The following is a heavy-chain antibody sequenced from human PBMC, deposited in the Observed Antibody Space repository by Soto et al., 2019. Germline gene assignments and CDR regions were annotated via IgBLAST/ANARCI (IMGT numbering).Heavy chain of an antibody. CDR1: GGSISSGGYY. Sequence: PSETLSLTCTASGGSISSGGYYWSWIRQHPGKGLEWIGYIYYSGSTYYNPSLKSRVTISVDTSKNQFSLKLSSVTAADTAVYYCARRRPRNLWLPRSGYFDYWGQGTLVTVSS. D-gene: IGHD5-18*01. J-gene: IGHJ4*02. CDR3: ARRRPRNLWLPRSGYFDY. CDR2: IYYSGST. V-gene: IGHV4-31*03.